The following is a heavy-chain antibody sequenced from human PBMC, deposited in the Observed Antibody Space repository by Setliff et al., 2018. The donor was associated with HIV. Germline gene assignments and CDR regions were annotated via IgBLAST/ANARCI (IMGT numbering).Heavy chain of an antibody. CDR2: MSYSGGA. CDR3: ARAREGWKPFAFDY. D-gene: IGHD1-1*01. J-gene: IGHJ4*02. CDR1: GDPISSGSYY. V-gene: IGHV4-61*05. Sequence: SETLSLTCTVSGDPISSGSYYWGWIRQLPGKGLEWIAYMSYSGGANYNPSLKSRVTMSLDTSKNQFSLNLNSVTAADAAVYFCARAREGWKPFAFDYWGQGTLVTVSS.